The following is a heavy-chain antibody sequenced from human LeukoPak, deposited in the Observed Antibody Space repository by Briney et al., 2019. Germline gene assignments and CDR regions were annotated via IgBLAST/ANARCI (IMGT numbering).Heavy chain of an antibody. CDR3: ARDHSSSPGY. J-gene: IGHJ4*02. CDR1: GFTFSSYA. CDR2: ISYDGSNK. D-gene: IGHD6-13*01. V-gene: IGHV3-30-3*01. Sequence: PGGSPRLSCAASGFTFSSYAMHWVRQAPGKGLEWVAVISYDGSNKYYADSVKGRFTISRDNSKNTLYLQMNSRRAEDTAVYYCARDHSSSPGYWGQGTLVTVSS.